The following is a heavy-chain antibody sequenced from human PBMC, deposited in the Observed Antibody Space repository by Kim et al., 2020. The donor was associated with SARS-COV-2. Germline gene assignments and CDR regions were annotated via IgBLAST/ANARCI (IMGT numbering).Heavy chain of an antibody. CDR1: GFTFSSYY. CDR2: ISSSGSYI. V-gene: IGHV3-21*01. Sequence: GGSLRLSCTASGFTFSSYYMNWVRQAPGKGLEWVSSISSSGSYIYYADSVKGRFTVSRDNAKNSLYLQMNSLRADDTAVYYCARATCYYGESHVFDWGQG. CDR3: ARATCYYGESHVFD. D-gene: IGHD4-17*01. J-gene: IGHJ1*01.